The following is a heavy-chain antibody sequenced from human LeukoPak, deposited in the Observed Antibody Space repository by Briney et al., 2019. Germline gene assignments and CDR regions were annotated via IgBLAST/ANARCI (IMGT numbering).Heavy chain of an antibody. CDR1: GGTFSIYA. D-gene: IGHD2-21*01. Sequence: ASVKVSCKASGGTFSIYAISWVRQAPGQGLEWMGGIIPIFGTANYAQKSQGRVTITADESTSTAYMELSSLRSEDTAVYYCARVAYCGGDCYDYWGQGTLVTVSS. CDR2: IIPIFGTA. J-gene: IGHJ4*02. CDR3: ARVAYCGGDCYDY. V-gene: IGHV1-69*13.